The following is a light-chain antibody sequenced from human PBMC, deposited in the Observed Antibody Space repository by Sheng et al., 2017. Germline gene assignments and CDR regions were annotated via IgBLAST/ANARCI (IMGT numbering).Light chain of an antibody. Sequence: ELTQAPSVSVSPGQTATITCSGDPLPGLYTYWYQVRPGQAPVMVIYKDTERPSGIPERFSGSSSGTTVTLTIRGVQAEDEADYYCQTHDSSRDATWVFGGGTRLTVL. CDR3: QTHDSSRDATWV. J-gene: IGLJ3*02. CDR2: KDT. V-gene: IGLV3-25*03. CDR1: PLPGLY.